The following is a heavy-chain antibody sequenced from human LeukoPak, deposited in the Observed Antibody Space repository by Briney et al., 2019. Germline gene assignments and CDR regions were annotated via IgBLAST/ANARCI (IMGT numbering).Heavy chain of an antibody. D-gene: IGHD2-15*01. J-gene: IGHJ6*02. CDR3: AKSCGGTCYYYGMDV. V-gene: IGHV4-59*02. CDR1: GGSVRSYF. CDR2: TYYSGSS. Sequence: SETLSLTCTVSGGSVRSYFWSWIRQPPGKGLEWIGYTYYSGSSNYNPSLKSRVTISIDTSKNQFSLKLSSVTAADTALYYCAKSCGGTCYYYGMDVWGQGTTVTVSS.